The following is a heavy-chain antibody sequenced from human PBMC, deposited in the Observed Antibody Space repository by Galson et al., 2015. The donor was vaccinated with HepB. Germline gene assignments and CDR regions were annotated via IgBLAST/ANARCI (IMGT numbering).Heavy chain of an antibody. CDR3: ARPLVLNGRFTPGVGPFHI. CDR2: IYFGGRT. CDR1: GVSISGGQYY. V-gene: IGHV4-39*01. Sequence: SETLSLTCAVSGVSISGGQYYWGWIRQSPTEGLGWIGSIYFGGRTYFSPSFQSRVAMSVDTSKNRLSLTLRSVTAADTAVYYCARPLVLNGRFTPGVGPFHIWGHGTMVTVSA. J-gene: IGHJ3*02. D-gene: IGHD2-8*01.